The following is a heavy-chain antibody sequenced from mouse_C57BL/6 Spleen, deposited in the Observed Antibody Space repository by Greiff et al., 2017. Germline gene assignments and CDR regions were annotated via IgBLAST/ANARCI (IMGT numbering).Heavy chain of an antibody. CDR2: IDPSDSNT. V-gene: IGHV1-50*01. D-gene: IGHD1-1*01. CDR1: GYTFTSYW. J-gene: IGHJ4*01. CDR3: ARYRGSSYYAMDY. Sequence: QVQLQQPGAELVKPGASVKLSCKASGYTFTSYWMQWVKQRAGQGLEWIGEIDPSDSNTNYNQKFKGKATLTVDTSSGTAYMQLSSLTSEDSAVYYCARYRGSSYYAMDYWGQGTTVTVSS.